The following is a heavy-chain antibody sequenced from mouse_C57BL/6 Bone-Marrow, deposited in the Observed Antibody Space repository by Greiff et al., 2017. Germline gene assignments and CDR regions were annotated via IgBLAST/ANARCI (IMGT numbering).Heavy chain of an antibody. D-gene: IGHD1-3*01. CDR1: GYTFTGYW. V-gene: IGHV1-9*01. CDR3: ARSGSSPWFAY. J-gene: IGHJ3*01. CDR2: ILPGSGST. Sequence: QVQLQQSGAELMKPGASVKLSCKATGYTFTGYWIEWVKQRPGHGLEWIGEILPGSGSTNYNEKFKGKATFTADTSSITAYMPLSSLTSEDSAIYYCARSGSSPWFAYWGQGTLVTVSA.